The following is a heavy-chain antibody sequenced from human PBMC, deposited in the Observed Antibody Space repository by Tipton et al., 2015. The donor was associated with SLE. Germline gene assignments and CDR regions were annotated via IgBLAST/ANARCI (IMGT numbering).Heavy chain of an antibody. V-gene: IGHV3-23*01. CDR3: ARDLLYGGAAAFDI. CDR2: ISGSGGSK. J-gene: IGHJ3*02. Sequence: SLRLSCAASRFTFSTYAMRWVRQSPEKGLEWVSSISGSGGSKYYADSVKDRFTISRDNSKNTLYLQMNSLRAEDTAVYYCARDLLYGGAAAFDIWGRGTMVTVSS. CDR1: RFTFSTYA. D-gene: IGHD4-23*01.